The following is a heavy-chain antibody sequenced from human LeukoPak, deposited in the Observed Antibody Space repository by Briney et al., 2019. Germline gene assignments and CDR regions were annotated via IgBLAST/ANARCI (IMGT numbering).Heavy chain of an antibody. V-gene: IGHV4-4*09. Sequence: SETLSLTCTVSGGSISSYYWSWIRQPPGKGLEWIGYIYTSGSTNYNPSLKSRVTISVDTSKNQFSLKLSSVTAADTAVYYCARHTKTYPGYSYGYRFDPWGQGTLVTVSS. CDR1: GGSISSYY. CDR2: IYTSGST. CDR3: ARHTKTYPGYSYGYRFDP. J-gene: IGHJ5*02. D-gene: IGHD5-18*01.